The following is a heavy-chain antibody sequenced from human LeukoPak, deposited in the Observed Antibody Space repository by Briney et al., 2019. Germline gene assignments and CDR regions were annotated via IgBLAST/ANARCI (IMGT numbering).Heavy chain of an antibody. CDR3: ARGVLRYFDWLFYYYMDV. J-gene: IGHJ6*03. Sequence: SVKVSCKASGGTFSSYAISWVRQAPGQGPEWMGGIIPIFGTANYAQKFQGRVTITTDESTSTAYMELSSLRSEDTAVYYCARGVLRYFDWLFYYYMDVWGKGTTVTVSS. CDR2: IIPIFGTA. CDR1: GGTFSSYA. V-gene: IGHV1-69*05. D-gene: IGHD3-9*01.